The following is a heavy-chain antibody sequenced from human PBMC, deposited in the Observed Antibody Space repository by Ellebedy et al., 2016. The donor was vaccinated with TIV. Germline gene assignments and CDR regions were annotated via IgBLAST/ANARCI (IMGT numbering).Heavy chain of an antibody. CDR3: AREQYNWNDLGGLHARWWLNP. J-gene: IGHJ5*02. Sequence: GESLKISXAASGFTFSSYGMHWVRQAPGKGLEWVAVIWYDGSNKYYADSVKGRFTISRDNSKNTLYLQMNSLRAEDTAVYYCAREQYNWNDLGGLHARWWLNPWGQGTLVTVSS. CDR1: GFTFSSYG. D-gene: IGHD1-1*01. V-gene: IGHV3-33*01. CDR2: IWYDGSNK.